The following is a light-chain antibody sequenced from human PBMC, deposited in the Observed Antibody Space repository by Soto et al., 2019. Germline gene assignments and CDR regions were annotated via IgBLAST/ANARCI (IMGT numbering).Light chain of an antibody. CDR2: AAS. J-gene: IGKJ1*01. CDR3: QHYNSYSEA. Sequence: DIQMTQSPSSLSASVGDRLTITCRASQDITTYLNWFQQKPGKAPELLIYAASNLQSAVPSRFSGSGSGTEFTLTISSLQPDDFATYYCQHYNSYSEAFGQGTKVDIK. CDR1: QDITTY. V-gene: IGKV1-16*01.